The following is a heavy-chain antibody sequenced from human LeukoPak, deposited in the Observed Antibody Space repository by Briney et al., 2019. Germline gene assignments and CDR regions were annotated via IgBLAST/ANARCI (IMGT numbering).Heavy chain of an antibody. CDR3: ARDLGRWLQLEPDY. CDR1: GFTFSSYS. V-gene: IGHV3-21*04. D-gene: IGHD5-24*01. Sequence: GGSLRLSCAASGFTFSSYSMNWVRQAPGKGLEWVSSISSSGSTIYYADSVKGRFTISRDNAKNSLYLQMNSLRAEDTAVYYCARDLGRWLQLEPDYWGQGTLVTVSS. CDR2: ISSSGSTI. J-gene: IGHJ4*02.